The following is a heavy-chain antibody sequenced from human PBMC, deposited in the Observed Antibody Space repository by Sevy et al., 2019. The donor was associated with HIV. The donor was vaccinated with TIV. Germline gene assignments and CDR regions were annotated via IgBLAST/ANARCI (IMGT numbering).Heavy chain of an antibody. CDR1: GFSFDSYG. CDR2: ISGSGTRT. Sequence: GESLKISCAVSGFSFDSYGMTWVRQAPGKGLEWVSGISGSGTRTYYADSVKGRFIISRDNSKNKLYLQRKSLRSGDTALYYCAKGGGGHYDPDEIGYYFYYYNMDVWGKGTTVTVSS. J-gene: IGHJ6*03. V-gene: IGHV3-23*01. CDR3: AKGGGGHYDPDEIGYYFYYYNMDV. D-gene: IGHD3-22*01.